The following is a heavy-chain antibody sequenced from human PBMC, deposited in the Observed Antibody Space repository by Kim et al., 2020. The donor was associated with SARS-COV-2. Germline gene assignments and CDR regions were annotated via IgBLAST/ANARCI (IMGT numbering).Heavy chain of an antibody. V-gene: IGHV4-30-4*01. CDR1: GGSISSADYY. J-gene: IGHJ1*01. Sequence: SETLSLTCTVSGGSISSADYYCTWIRQAPGRGLQWIGYIYYSGRNYYNPALKSRLSISLDTSKNQFSLKLRSGSAADTAVYYCVSGIGLGYFQQWGQGAL. CDR3: VSGIGLGYFQQ. CDR2: IYYSGRN. D-gene: IGHD6-13*01.